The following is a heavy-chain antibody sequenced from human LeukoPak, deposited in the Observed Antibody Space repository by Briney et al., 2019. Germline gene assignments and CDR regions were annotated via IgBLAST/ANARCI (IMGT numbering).Heavy chain of an antibody. CDR2: IYPGDSDT. V-gene: IGHV5-51*01. Sequence: GESLKISCKGSGYTFITYWIGWVRQMPGEGLEWMGIIYPGDSDTRYSPSFQGQVTISADKSISTAYLQWSSLKASDTAMYYCARRGGYEHFDYWGPGTLVTVSS. CDR1: GYTFITYW. D-gene: IGHD5-12*01. CDR3: ARRGGYEHFDY. J-gene: IGHJ4*02.